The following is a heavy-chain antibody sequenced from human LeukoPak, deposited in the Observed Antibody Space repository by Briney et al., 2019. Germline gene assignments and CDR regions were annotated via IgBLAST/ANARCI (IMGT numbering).Heavy chain of an antibody. Sequence: KCGESLKISCKGSGYSFTSYWIGWVRQMPGKGLEWMGIIYPGDSDTRYSPSFQGQVTISADKSISTAYLQWSGLKASDTAMYYCARGRGIAAAGFNYFDYWGQGTLVTVSS. CDR1: GYSFTSYW. CDR3: ARGRGIAAAGFNYFDY. D-gene: IGHD6-13*01. V-gene: IGHV5-51*01. J-gene: IGHJ4*02. CDR2: IYPGDSDT.